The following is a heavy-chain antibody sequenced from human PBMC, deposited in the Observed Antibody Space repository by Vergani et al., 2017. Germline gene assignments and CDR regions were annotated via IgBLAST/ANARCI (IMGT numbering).Heavy chain of an antibody. CDR3: PRAGSDLFVRGSDYSRVLCY. D-gene: IGHD2-21*01. V-gene: IGHV3-30*03. Sequence: QVSLVESGGGVVQPGRSLTLTCSASGFGFKNFAMHWVRQAPGKGLEWVATISKDGTHAYYEPSVRGRFAVSRDNSKNTMYLQMDRLTTDDTAVYFCPRAGSDLFVRGSDYSRVLCYWGQGILVT. CDR1: GFGFKNFA. CDR2: ISKDGTHA. J-gene: IGHJ4*02.